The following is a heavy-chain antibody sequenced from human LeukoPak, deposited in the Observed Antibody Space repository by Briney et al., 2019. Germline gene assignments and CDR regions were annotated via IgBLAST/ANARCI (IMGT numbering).Heavy chain of an antibody. J-gene: IGHJ4*02. CDR3: ARVTATRSRVEMATIEDY. V-gene: IGHV1-46*01. CDR2: INPSGGST. CDR1: GYTFTSYY. Sequence: GASVKVSCKASGYTFTSYYMHWVRQAPGQGLEWMGIINPSGGSTSYAQKFQGRVTMTRDMSTSTVYMELSSLRSEDTAVYYCARVTATRSRVEMATIEDYWGQGTLVTVSS. D-gene: IGHD5-24*01.